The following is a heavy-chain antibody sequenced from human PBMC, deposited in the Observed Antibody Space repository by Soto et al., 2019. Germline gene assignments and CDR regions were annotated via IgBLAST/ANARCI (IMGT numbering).Heavy chain of an antibody. J-gene: IGHJ5*02. CDR3: ARRHLAVAVSPWFDP. D-gene: IGHD6-19*01. Sequence: VTLKESGPVLVKPTETLTLRCTVSGLSITDSEMGVSWIRQPPGQPLEWLAHIDSSGEKSYRTFLKSRLAISKDTSKSQIVLTMTNIDPADTATYYCARRHLAVAVSPWFDPWGQGIPVTVSS. CDR2: IDSSGEK. V-gene: IGHV2-26*01. CDR1: GLSITDSEMG.